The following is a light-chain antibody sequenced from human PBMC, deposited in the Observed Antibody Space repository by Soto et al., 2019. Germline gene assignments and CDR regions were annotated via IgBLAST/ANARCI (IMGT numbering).Light chain of an antibody. CDR2: KVS. J-gene: IGKJ4*01. CDR3: MQNMQFPST. Sequence: DLVMPQTPISLSVTPGQPASISRKSSQSLLHSAGKTYLYWYLQKPGQSPQVLIYKVSNRFSGLPDRFSGSGSRTDFTLKISRMEAEDVGIYYCMQNMQFPSTFGGGTKVEIK. V-gene: IGKV2D-29*02. CDR1: QSLLHSAGKTY.